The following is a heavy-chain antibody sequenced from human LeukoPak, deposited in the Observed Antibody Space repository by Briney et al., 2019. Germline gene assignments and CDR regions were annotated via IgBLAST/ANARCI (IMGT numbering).Heavy chain of an antibody. CDR1: GFTFSSYG. D-gene: IGHD3-22*01. CDR3: AKDGYYYDSSGYYPLGY. Sequence: GGSLRLSCAASGFTFSSYGMHWVRQAPGKGLEWVAVISYDGSNKYYADFVKGRFTISRDNSKNTLYLQMNSLRAEDTAVYYCAKDGYYYDSSGYYPLGYWGQGTLVTVSS. V-gene: IGHV3-30*18. CDR2: ISYDGSNK. J-gene: IGHJ4*02.